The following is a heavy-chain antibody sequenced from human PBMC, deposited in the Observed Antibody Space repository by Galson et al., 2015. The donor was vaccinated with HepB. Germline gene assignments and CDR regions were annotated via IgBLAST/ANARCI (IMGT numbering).Heavy chain of an antibody. J-gene: IGHJ4*02. V-gene: IGHV1-46*01. Sequence: SVKVSCKASGYNFATYDIHWVRQAPGQGLEWVGLINLSGGAANHTQSFQDRVTMTADASTTTVYLELSSLRSDDTAFYFSARARYGTGWSFDSWGQGTLVIVSS. CDR3: ARARYGTGWSFDS. D-gene: IGHD6-19*01. CDR2: INLSGGAA. CDR1: GYNFATYD.